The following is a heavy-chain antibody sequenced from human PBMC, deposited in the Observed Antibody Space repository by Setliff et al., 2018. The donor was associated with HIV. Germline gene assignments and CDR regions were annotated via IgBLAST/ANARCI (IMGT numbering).Heavy chain of an antibody. J-gene: IGHJ4*02. CDR1: GGSISTYY. CDR3: ATHSSGWAWLDF. V-gene: IGHV4-59*01. D-gene: IGHD6-19*01. CDR2: IYDSGST. Sequence: SETLSLTCTVSGGSISTYYWSWIRQPPGKGLEWIGYIYDSGSTNYNPSLKSRAAISVDTSNNQFSLNLSSVTAADTAVYYCATHSSGWAWLDFWGQGTLVTVSS.